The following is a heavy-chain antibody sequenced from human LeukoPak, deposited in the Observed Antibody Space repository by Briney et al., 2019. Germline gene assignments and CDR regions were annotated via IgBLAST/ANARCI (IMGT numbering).Heavy chain of an antibody. Sequence: SVKVSCKASGGTFSSYTISWVRQAPGQGLEWMGRIIPILGKANYAQKFQGRVTITADKPTSTAYMELSSLRSEDTAVYYCARSRHELPMYYYDSSGYLPDYWGQGTLVTVSS. CDR2: IIPILGKA. V-gene: IGHV1-69*02. D-gene: IGHD3-22*01. CDR3: ARSRHELPMYYYDSSGYLPDY. J-gene: IGHJ4*02. CDR1: GGTFSSYT.